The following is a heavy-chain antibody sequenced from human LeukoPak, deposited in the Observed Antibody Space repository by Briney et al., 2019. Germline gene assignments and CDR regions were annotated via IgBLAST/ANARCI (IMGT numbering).Heavy chain of an antibody. V-gene: IGHV3-33*01. Sequence: SGGSLRLSCAASRFTFSSYGMHWVRQAPGKGLEWVAVIWYDGSNKYYADSVKGRFTISRDNSKNTLYLQMNSLRAEDTAVYYCARGGIVVVPAAPGASRFDPWGQGTLVTVSS. CDR3: ARGGIVVVPAAPGASRFDP. J-gene: IGHJ5*02. CDR1: RFTFSSYG. D-gene: IGHD2-2*01. CDR2: IWYDGSNK.